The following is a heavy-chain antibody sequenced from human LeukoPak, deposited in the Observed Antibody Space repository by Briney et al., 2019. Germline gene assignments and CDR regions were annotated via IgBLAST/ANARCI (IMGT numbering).Heavy chain of an antibody. CDR2: INHSGST. D-gene: IGHD5-12*01. V-gene: IGHV4-34*01. CDR1: GGSFSGYY. J-gene: IGHJ4*02. Sequence: SETLSLTCAVYGGSFSGYYWSWIRQPPGKGLEWIGEINHSGSTNYNPSLKSRVTISVDTSKNQFSLKPSSVTAADTAVYYCASRRYSGYFLHYWGQGTLVTVSS. CDR3: ASRRYSGYFLHY.